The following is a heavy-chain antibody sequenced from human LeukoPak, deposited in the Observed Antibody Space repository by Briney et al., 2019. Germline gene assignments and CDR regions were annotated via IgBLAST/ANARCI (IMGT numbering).Heavy chain of an antibody. V-gene: IGHV3-23*01. Sequence: EGSLRLSCAASGFTFSSYAMSWVRQAPGKGLEWVSGISGSGDNTYCADSVKGRFTISRDNSKNTLYVQVNSLGTEDTAAYYCAKGSYYDSSGSFYFDYWGQGTLVTVSS. CDR1: GFTFSSYA. CDR3: AKGSYYDSSGSFYFDY. CDR2: ISGSGDNT. J-gene: IGHJ4*02. D-gene: IGHD3-22*01.